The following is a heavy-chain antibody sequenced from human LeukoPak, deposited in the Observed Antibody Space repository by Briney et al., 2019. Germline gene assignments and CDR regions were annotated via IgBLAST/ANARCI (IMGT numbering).Heavy chain of an antibody. CDR2: INSKRGAT. Sequence: GASVKVSCKASGYTFTSHYMHWGRQDPGQALEWMGWINSKRGATSYAQTFQSRVTMTRDTSITTAYMEVSGLRSDDTAVYYCARGFGSSWFDYWGQGTLVTVSS. D-gene: IGHD6-13*01. CDR3: ARGFGSSWFDY. V-gene: IGHV1-2*02. J-gene: IGHJ5*01. CDR1: GYTFTSHY.